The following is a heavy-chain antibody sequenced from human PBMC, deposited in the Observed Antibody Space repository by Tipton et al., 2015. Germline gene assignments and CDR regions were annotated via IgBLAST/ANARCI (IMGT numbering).Heavy chain of an antibody. J-gene: IGHJ6*02. V-gene: IGHV3-72*01. Sequence: GTLRLSCAGSGFIFSDYYIDWVRQAPVKGLEWVGRIRNKANSYSTEYAASVKGRFTLSRDDSKNSVLLQMNSLKYEDTAVYYCARPILQAAPSKSGLDVWGQGTTVTVS. D-gene: IGHD4-11*01. CDR3: ARPILQAAPSKSGLDV. CDR2: IRNKANSYST. CDR1: GFIFSDYY.